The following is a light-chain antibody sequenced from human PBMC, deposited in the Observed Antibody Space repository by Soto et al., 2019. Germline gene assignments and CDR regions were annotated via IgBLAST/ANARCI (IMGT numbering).Light chain of an antibody. CDR3: QHTRTPPRT. V-gene: IGKV1-39*01. J-gene: IGKJ1*01. Sequence: DIQMTQSPSSLFASVGDRVTITCQASQGISTFLHGYQQRPGKAPSLIIYGASNLQSGVPSRFSGRGSGTAFSLTISALQPEDVATYYCQHTRTPPRTVGQGTKVEIK. CDR2: GAS. CDR1: QGISTF.